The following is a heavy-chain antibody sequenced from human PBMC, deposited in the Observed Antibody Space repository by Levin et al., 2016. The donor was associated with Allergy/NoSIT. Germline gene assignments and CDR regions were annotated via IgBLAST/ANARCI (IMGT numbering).Heavy chain of an antibody. D-gene: IGHD5-18*01. V-gene: IGHV3-74*01. CDR2: INSDGSST. Sequence: GESLKISCAASGFTFSIYWMHWVRQAPGKGLVWVSRINSDGSSTSYADSVKGRFTISRDNAKNTLYLQMNSLRAEDTAVYYCARFSPGYSYGFDYWGQGTLVTVSS. CDR3: ARFSPGYSYGFDY. CDR1: GFTFSIYW. J-gene: IGHJ4*02.